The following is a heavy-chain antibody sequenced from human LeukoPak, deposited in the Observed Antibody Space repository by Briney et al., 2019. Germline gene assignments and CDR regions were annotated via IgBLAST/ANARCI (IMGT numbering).Heavy chain of an antibody. CDR3: ARGYQYYDYVWGSYPPDY. J-gene: IGHJ4*02. CDR1: GYSFTSYW. D-gene: IGHD3-16*01. Sequence: GESLKISCKGSGYSFTSYWIGWVRQMPGKGLEWMGIIYPGDSDTRYSPSFQGQVTISADKSISTAYLQWSSLKASDTAMYYCARGYQYYDYVWGSYPPDYWGQGTLVTVSS. V-gene: IGHV5-51*01. CDR2: IYPGDSDT.